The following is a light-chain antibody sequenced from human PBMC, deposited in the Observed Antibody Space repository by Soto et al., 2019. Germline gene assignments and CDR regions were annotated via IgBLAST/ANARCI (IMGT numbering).Light chain of an antibody. Sequence: EVVITQSPATFSVSPGERATLSCRASQSVSSNLAWYQQKPGQAPRLLIYGASTRATGTPARFSGSGSGTEFTLTISSLQSEDFAVYYCQQYNSWPPYTFGQGTKVDIK. V-gene: IGKV3-15*01. CDR3: QQYNSWPPYT. CDR1: QSVSSN. CDR2: GAS. J-gene: IGKJ2*01.